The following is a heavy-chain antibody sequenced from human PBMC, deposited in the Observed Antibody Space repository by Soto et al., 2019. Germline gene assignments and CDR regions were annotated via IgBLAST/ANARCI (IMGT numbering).Heavy chain of an antibody. CDR1: AFTFSSYA. CDR2: VSGSGDST. D-gene: IGHD2-21*02. V-gene: IGHV3-23*01. Sequence: EVQLLESGGGLAQPGGSLRLSCAASAFTFSSYAMSWVRQAPGKGLEWVSAVSGSGDSTYYADSVKGRFTISRDNSKTPLYLQRNGLRAEDTAVYYCATGRASDCPGCTQDYWGQGTLVTVSS. J-gene: IGHJ4*02. CDR3: ATGRASDCPGCTQDY.